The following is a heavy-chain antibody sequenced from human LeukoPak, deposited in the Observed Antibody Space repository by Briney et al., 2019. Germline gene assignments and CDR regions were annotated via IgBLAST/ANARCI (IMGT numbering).Heavy chain of an antibody. CDR3: AREPYDSSGYYYNEYYFDY. Sequence: ASVKVSCKASGDTFSSYATSWVRQAPGQGLEWMGRIIPILGIANYAQKFQGRVTITADKSTSTAYMELSSLRSEDTAVYYCAREPYDSSGYYYNEYYFDYWGQGTLVTVSS. CDR2: IIPILGIA. J-gene: IGHJ4*02. V-gene: IGHV1-69*04. CDR1: GDTFSSYA. D-gene: IGHD3-22*01.